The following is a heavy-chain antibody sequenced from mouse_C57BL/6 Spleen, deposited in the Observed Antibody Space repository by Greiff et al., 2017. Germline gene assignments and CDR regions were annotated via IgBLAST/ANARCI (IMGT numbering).Heavy chain of an antibody. CDR1: GYTFTSYW. D-gene: IGHD2-1*01. Sequence: QVQLQQPGAELVRPGSSVKLSCQASGYTFTSYWLDWVKQRPGQGLEWIGNIYPSDSETHYNQKFKDKATLTVDKSSSTAYMQLSSLTSEDSAVYYCARFGNYDAMDYWGQGTSVTVSS. V-gene: IGHV1-61*01. CDR3: ARFGNYDAMDY. CDR2: IYPSDSET. J-gene: IGHJ4*01.